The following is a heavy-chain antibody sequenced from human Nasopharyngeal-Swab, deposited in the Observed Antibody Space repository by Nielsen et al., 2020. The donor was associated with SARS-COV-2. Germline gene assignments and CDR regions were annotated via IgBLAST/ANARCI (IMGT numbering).Heavy chain of an antibody. J-gene: IGHJ6*02. CDR1: GFTLSTYD. D-gene: IGHD2-2*01. Sequence: GESLKISCAASGFTLSTYDMHWVRQAPGKGLEWVAVISYDGSNKYYADSVKGRFTISRDNSKNTLYLQMNSLRAEDTAVYYCASLHEVVPAAIRLGYYYYGMDVWGQGTTVTVSS. CDR3: ASLHEVVPAAIRLGYYYYGMDV. V-gene: IGHV3-30*19. CDR2: ISYDGSNK.